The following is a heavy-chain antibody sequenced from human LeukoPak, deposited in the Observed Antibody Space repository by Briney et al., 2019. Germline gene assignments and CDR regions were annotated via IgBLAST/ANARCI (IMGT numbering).Heavy chain of an antibody. Sequence: GASVKVSCKASGYTFTGYYMHWVRQAPGQGLEWMGWVNPNSGGTNYAQKFQGRVAMTRDTSISTAYMELSRLRSDDTAVYYCARNYYGSGSRWSDNWFDPWGQGTLVTVSS. CDR2: VNPNSGGT. J-gene: IGHJ5*02. CDR1: GYTFTGYY. CDR3: ARNYYGSGSRWSDNWFDP. V-gene: IGHV1-2*02. D-gene: IGHD3-10*01.